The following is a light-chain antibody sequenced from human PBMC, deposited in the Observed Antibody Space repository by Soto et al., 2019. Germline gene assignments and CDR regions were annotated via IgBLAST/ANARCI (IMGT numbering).Light chain of an antibody. Sequence: QSVLTQPPSVSGAPGQRVTIPCTGSSSNIGSFYDVHWYQQLPGTVPKLLIYGDNNRPSGVPDRFSGSKSGTSASLAITGLQPEDEADYYCQSYDNSPSHVVFGGGTKVTVL. CDR1: SSNIGSFYD. V-gene: IGLV1-40*01. CDR3: QSYDNSPSHVV. J-gene: IGLJ2*01. CDR2: GDN.